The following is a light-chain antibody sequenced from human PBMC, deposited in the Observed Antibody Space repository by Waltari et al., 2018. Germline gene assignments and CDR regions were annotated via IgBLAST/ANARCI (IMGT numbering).Light chain of an antibody. J-gene: IGLJ2*01. Sequence: SELAHDPTVSVSMGQAVRITCQGDSLRSYYASWYQQRPEQAPILVFSGNNNRPSGVPVRFSGSSSDNTAVLTITGAQAEDEASYYCHSRDASGVGGSFGGGTKLTVL. CDR1: SLRSYY. CDR3: HSRDASGVGGS. V-gene: IGLV3-19*01. CDR2: GNN.